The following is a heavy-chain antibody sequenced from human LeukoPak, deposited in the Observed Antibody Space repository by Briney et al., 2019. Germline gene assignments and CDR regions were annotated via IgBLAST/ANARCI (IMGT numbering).Heavy chain of an antibody. D-gene: IGHD6-13*01. Sequence: ASVKVSCKASGYSFTNYGISWVRQAPGQGLEWMGWISAYNGNTNYAQKFQGRVTMTTDISTSTAYMELRSLRSDDTAVFYCARDRAGSSSGGEVGYFDYWGQGTLVIVSS. CDR3: ARDRAGSSSGGEVGYFDY. CDR2: ISAYNGNT. V-gene: IGHV1-18*01. CDR1: GYSFTNYG. J-gene: IGHJ4*03.